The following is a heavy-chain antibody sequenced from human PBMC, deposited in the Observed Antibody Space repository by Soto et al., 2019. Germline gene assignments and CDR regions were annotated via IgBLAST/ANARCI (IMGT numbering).Heavy chain of an antibody. V-gene: IGHV4-59*01. J-gene: IGHJ3*02. Sequence: SETLSLTCIVSSGSISNYNWSWVRQPPGKGLEWMGYIYYSGGTRYNPSPKSRVTISVDTSKNQFSLKLSSVIAADTAVYYCARSGSSDHDDAFDIWGQGTMVTVSS. CDR3: ARSGSSDHDDAFDI. CDR2: IYYSGGT. CDR1: SGSISNYN. D-gene: IGHD3-22*01.